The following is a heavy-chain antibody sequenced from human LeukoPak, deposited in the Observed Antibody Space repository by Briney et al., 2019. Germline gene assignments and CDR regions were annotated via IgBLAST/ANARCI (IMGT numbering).Heavy chain of an antibody. CDR2: IRSKAYGGTT. V-gene: IGHV3-49*03. CDR1: GFTFGDYA. CDR3: TTTYDYSNYAGY. J-gene: IGHJ4*02. D-gene: IGHD4-11*01. Sequence: PGGSLRLSCTASGFTFGDYAMSWFRQAPGKGLEWVGFIRSKAYGGTTEYAASVKGRFTISRGDSKSIAYLQMNSLKTKDTAVYYCTTTYDYSNYAGYWGQGTLVTVSS.